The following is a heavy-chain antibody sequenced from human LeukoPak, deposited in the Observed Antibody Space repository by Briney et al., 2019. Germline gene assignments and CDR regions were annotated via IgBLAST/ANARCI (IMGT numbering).Heavy chain of an antibody. CDR1: GGSISSYY. V-gene: IGHV4-34*01. J-gene: IGHJ4*02. D-gene: IGHD3-10*01. Sequence: SETLSLTCTVSGGSISSYYWSWIRQAPGKGLEWIGEINHSGGTNYNPSLKSRVTVSLDTSKNQFSLELRSVTAADTAVYYCARNGFLYGSGSYKYYFDFWAQGTLVTVSS. CDR2: INHSGGT. CDR3: ARNGFLYGSGSYKYYFDF.